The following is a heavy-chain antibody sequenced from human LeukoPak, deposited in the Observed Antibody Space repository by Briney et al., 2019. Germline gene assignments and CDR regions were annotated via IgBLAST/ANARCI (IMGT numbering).Heavy chain of an antibody. D-gene: IGHD4-17*01. CDR3: TTDRSGDYFDY. V-gene: IGHV3-15*01. CDR1: GFTFSNAW. CDR2: IKSKTDGGTT. J-gene: IGHJ4*02. Sequence: GGSLRLSCAASGFTFSNAWMSWVRQAPGKGLEWVCRIKSKTDGGTTDYAAPVKGRFTISRDDSKNTLYLQMNSLKTEDTALYFCTTDRSGDYFDYRGQRTLVTVSS.